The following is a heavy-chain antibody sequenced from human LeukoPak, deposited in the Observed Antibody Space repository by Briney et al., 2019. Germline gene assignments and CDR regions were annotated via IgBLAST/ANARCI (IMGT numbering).Heavy chain of an antibody. CDR2: ISDDGSYA. CDR3: ARVMMGATVTTFHYYCMDV. Sequence: GGSLRLSCAASGLTYRNYYFSWVRQAPGKWLEWISYISDDGSYANYADSVRGRFTISRENAKNEVYLQMNSLRAEDTAIYYCARVMMGATVTTFHYYCMDVWGVGTTVTVSS. CDR1: GLTYRNYY. D-gene: IGHD4-11*01. J-gene: IGHJ6*03. V-gene: IGHV3-11*06.